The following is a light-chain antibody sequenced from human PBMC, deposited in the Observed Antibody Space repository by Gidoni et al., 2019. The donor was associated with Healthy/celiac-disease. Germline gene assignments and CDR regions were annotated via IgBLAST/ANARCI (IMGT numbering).Light chain of an antibody. V-gene: IGKV1-5*03. Sequence: DIQKTQSPSPLSASVGDRVTITCRASQSICSWLAWYQQKPGKAPKLLIYKASSLESGVPSRFSGSGSVTEFTLTISSLQPDDFATYYCQQYNSYSWTFXRXTKVEIK. CDR1: QSICSW. J-gene: IGKJ1*01. CDR3: QQYNSYSWT. CDR2: KAS.